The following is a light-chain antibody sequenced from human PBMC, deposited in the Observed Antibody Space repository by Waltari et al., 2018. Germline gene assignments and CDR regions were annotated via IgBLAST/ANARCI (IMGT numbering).Light chain of an antibody. CDR1: QGVGRA. CDR3: QMYVRLPVT. Sequence: EIVLTQSPGTLALSPGERATLSCRASQGVGRALAWYQQKPGQAPRLLIYDASSRTTGIPDRFRGSGSGTDFSLTISRVEPEDFAVYYCQMYVRLPVTFGQGTKVEVK. J-gene: IGKJ1*01. CDR2: DAS. V-gene: IGKV3-20*01.